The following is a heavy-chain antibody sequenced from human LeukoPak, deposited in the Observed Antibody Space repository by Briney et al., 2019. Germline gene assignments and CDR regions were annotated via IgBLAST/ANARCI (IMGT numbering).Heavy chain of an antibody. D-gene: IGHD6-13*01. CDR3: AREFIAAAGYYYYYMDV. CDR1: GGSISSYC. V-gene: IGHV4-4*07. CDR2: IYTSGST. Sequence: PSETLSLTCTVSGGSISSYCWSWIRQPAGKGLEWVGRIYTSGSTNYNPSLKSRVTISVDKSKNQFSLKLSSVTAADTAVYYCAREFIAAAGYYYYYMDVWGKGTTVTVSS. J-gene: IGHJ6*03.